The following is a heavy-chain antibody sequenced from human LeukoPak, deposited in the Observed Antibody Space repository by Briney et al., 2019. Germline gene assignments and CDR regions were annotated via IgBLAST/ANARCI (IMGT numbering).Heavy chain of an antibody. J-gene: IGHJ4*02. CDR3: TKDRDRTLGEYEQ. D-gene: IGHD3-16*01. CDR2: ISDSGGST. Sequence: GGSLRLSCAASGFTFSSYAMSWVRQAPGKGLEWVSSISDSGGSTYYADSMKGRFTISRDNSENTLYLQMNNLRAEDTALYYCTKDRDRTLGEYEQWGQGTLVTVSS. CDR1: GFTFSSYA. V-gene: IGHV3-23*01.